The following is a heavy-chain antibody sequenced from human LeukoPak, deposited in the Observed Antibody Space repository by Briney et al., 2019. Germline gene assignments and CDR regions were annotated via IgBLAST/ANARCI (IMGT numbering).Heavy chain of an antibody. D-gene: IGHD3-10*02. CDR1: GFTFSDYT. J-gene: IGHJ4*02. V-gene: IGHV3-48*01. CDR2: ISGGSFTI. Sequence: GGSLRLSCAASGFTFSDYTMNWVRQAPGQGPEWIAYISGGSFTIYYADSVKGRFTISRDDAKNSLFLQMNGLRVEDTAVYYCTRDLGSFYVRRKLYPGLYWGQATLVTVSS. CDR3: TRDLGSFYVRRKLYPGLY.